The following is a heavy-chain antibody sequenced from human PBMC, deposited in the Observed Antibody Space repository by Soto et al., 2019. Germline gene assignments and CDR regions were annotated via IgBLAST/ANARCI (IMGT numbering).Heavy chain of an antibody. Sequence: VSVKVSCKASGYPFTSYGISWVRQAPGQGLEWMGWISAYNGNTNYAQKLQGRVTMTTDTSTSTAYMELRSLRSEDTAVYYCARDPVGYCTNGVCYRPYYYGMDVWGQGTTVTVTS. CDR2: ISAYNGNT. D-gene: IGHD2-8*01. J-gene: IGHJ6*02. CDR3: ARDPVGYCTNGVCYRPYYYGMDV. V-gene: IGHV1-18*04. CDR1: GYPFTSYG.